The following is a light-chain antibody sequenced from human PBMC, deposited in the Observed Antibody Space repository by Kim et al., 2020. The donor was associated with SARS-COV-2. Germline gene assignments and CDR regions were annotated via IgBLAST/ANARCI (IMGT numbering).Light chain of an antibody. CDR1: QAISTY. V-gene: IGKV1-8*01. Sequence: AIRMTQSPSSFSASTGDRVTITCRASQAISTYLAWFQQKPGRAPKLLIYAASTLQSGVPSRFSGSGSGTDFTLTISCLQSEDFATYYCQHYYNYPYTFGQGTKLEI. CDR3: QHYYNYPYT. J-gene: IGKJ2*01. CDR2: AAS.